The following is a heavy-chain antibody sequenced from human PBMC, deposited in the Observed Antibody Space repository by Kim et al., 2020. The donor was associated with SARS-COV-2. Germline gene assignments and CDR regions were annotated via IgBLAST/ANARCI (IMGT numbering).Heavy chain of an antibody. CDR1: GFIFSNYA. J-gene: IGHJ1*01. CDR2: ISGSGSDT. D-gene: IGHD1-26*01. Sequence: GGSLRLSCAASGFIFSNYAMSWVRQAPGKGLEWVSSISGSGSDTYYTVSVKGRFTISRDSSRNTLYLQMNSLRAEDTALYYCAKDQWELLFWGQGTLVTV. V-gene: IGHV3-23*01. CDR3: AKDQWELLF.